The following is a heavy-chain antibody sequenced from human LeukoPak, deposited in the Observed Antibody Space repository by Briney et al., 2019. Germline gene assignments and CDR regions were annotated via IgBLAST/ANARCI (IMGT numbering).Heavy chain of an antibody. CDR3: AHSFSSSQRLKFKHFQH. CDR2: IYWDDDK. J-gene: IGHJ1*01. V-gene: IGHV2-5*02. D-gene: IGHD6-13*01. CDR1: GFSLNTSGVG. Sequence: SGPTLVKPTQTLTMTWTLSGFSLNTSGVGVGWIRQAPGKALEWLALIYWDDDKRYSPSLKSRFTITKDTSKNQVVLTMTNMDPVDTATYYCAHSFSSSQRLKFKHFQHWGQGTLVTVSS.